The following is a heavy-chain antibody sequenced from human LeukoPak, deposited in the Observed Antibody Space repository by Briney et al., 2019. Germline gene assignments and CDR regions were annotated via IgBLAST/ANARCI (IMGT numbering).Heavy chain of an antibody. CDR2: ISSSSSTI. J-gene: IGHJ4*02. V-gene: IGHV3-48*02. D-gene: IGHD2-21*02. CDR3: AREPYCGGDCSHFDY. Sequence: GGSLRLSCAASGFTFSSYSMNWVRQAPGKGLEWVSYISSSSSTIYYADSAKGRFTISRDNAKNSLYLQMNSLRDEDTAVYYCAREPYCGGDCSHFDYWGQGTLVTVSS. CDR1: GFTFSSYS.